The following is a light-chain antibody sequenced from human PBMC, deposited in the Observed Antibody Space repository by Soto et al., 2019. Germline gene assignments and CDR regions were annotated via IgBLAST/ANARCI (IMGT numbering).Light chain of an antibody. Sequence: EIVLTHSPGTLSLSPGERAPLSCRASQSVSSNHLAGYQQRPGQAPRVVIYGASTRATGIPERFSGSGSGTDFSLTSSTLEHENFGVYYCHQYGKSPLTFGPGAKVDNK. CDR1: QSVSSNH. J-gene: IGKJ3*01. CDR2: GAS. CDR3: HQYGKSPLT. V-gene: IGKV3-20*01.